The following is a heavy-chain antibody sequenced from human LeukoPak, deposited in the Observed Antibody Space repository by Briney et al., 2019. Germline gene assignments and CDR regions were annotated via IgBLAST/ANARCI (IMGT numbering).Heavy chain of an antibody. CDR2: IIPILGIA. D-gene: IGHD5-12*01. J-gene: IGHJ4*02. V-gene: IGHV1-69*04. Sequence: SVKVSCKASGGTFSSYASSWVRQAPGQGLEWMGRIIPILGIANYAQKFQGRVTITADKSTSTAYMELSSLRSEDTAVYYCARGNQLATIYFDYWGQGTLVTVSS. CDR3: ARGNQLATIYFDY. CDR1: GGTFSSYA.